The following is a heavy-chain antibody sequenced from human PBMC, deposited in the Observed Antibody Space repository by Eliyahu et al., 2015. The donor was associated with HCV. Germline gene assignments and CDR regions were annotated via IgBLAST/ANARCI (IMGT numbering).Heavy chain of an antibody. CDR1: GFPFSNSE. D-gene: IGHD6-13*01. Sequence: EVHLLESGGGSVQPGGSLRLSCAASGFPFSNSEMSWVRQAPGKGLXXVSTISASGGGTYYADSVXGRSTIARDNSKNTLYLQMNSLRAEDTAVYYCAKDGSYNSNWLPIGGYWGQGTLVTVSS. CDR3: AKDGSYNSNWLPIGGY. J-gene: IGHJ4*02. V-gene: IGHV3-23*01. CDR2: ISASGGGT.